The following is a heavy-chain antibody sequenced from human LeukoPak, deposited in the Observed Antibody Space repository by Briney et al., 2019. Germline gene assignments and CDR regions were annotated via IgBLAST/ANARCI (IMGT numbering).Heavy chain of an antibody. J-gene: IGHJ3*02. Sequence: GGSLRLSCAAFGFTSSSYTMNSVRQAPGKGLEWGSSISSSSRYINSADSVKGRFTISRDNAKNTLYLQMNSLRAEDTAVYYCARDPGSYYDILTGYGAFDIWGQGTMVTVSS. V-gene: IGHV3-21*01. CDR2: ISSSSRYI. CDR3: ARDPGSYYDILTGYGAFDI. CDR1: GFTSSSYT. D-gene: IGHD3-9*01.